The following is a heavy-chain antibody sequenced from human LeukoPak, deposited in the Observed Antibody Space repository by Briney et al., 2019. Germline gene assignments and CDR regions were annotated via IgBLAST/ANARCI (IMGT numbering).Heavy chain of an antibody. Sequence: ASVTVSCKSSGYTFTSYDINWVRQATGQGLGWMGWMNPNSGNTGYAQKFQGRVTMTRNTSISTAYMELSSLRSEDTAVYYCARARTIYSSAPGGYWGQGTLVTVSS. CDR3: ARARTIYSSAPGGY. CDR2: MNPNSGNT. J-gene: IGHJ4*02. D-gene: IGHD6-19*01. V-gene: IGHV1-8*01. CDR1: GYTFTSYD.